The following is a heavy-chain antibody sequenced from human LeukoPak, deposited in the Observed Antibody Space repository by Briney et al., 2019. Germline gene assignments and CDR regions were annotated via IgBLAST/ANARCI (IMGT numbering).Heavy chain of an antibody. D-gene: IGHD3-16*02. CDR2: IYHSGST. CDR3: ARVEGYYDYVWGSYRPTNTFDY. Sequence: SGTLSLTCAVSGYSISSGYYWGWIRQPPGKGLEWIGSIYHSGSTYYNPSLKSRVTISVDTSKNQFSLKLSSVTAADTAVYYCARVEGYYDYVWGSYRPTNTFDYWGQGTLVTVSS. V-gene: IGHV4-38-2*01. J-gene: IGHJ4*02. CDR1: GYSISSGYY.